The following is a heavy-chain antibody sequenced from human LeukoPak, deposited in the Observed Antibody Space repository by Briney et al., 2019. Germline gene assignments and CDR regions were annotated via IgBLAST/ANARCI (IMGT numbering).Heavy chain of an antibody. V-gene: IGHV4-39*07. CDR2: IYYSGST. J-gene: IGHJ3*02. D-gene: IGHD2-15*01. Sequence: PSETLSLTCTVSGGSISSSSYYWGWIRQPPGKGLEWIGSIYYSGSTYYNPSLKSRVTISVDTSKNQFSLKLSSVTAADTAVYYCARDLTPVVAANGGAFGIWGQGTMVTVSS. CDR3: ARDLTPVVAANGGAFGI. CDR1: GGSISSSSYY.